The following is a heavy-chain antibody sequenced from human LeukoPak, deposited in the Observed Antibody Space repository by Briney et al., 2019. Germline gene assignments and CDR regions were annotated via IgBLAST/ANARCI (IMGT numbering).Heavy chain of an antibody. D-gene: IGHD6-13*01. Sequence: GGSLRLSCASSGFXFSSYEMTWVRQAPGKGLEWVSYISSSGSTIYYADSVKGRFTISRDNAKNSLYLQMNSLRAEDTAIYFCARGSWNFEYWGQGTLVTVSS. CDR1: GFXFSSYE. V-gene: IGHV3-48*03. CDR3: ARGSWNFEY. CDR2: ISSSGSTI. J-gene: IGHJ4*02.